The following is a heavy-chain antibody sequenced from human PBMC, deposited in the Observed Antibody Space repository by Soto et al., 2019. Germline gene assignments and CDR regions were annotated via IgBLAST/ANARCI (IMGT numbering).Heavy chain of an antibody. CDR3: ARDGYDGSGSPYPAY. Sequence: PSETLSLTCSVSGGSMSEYFWSWIRQSPGKGLERIGYIYYLGSTDYNPSLKSRVTISVDTSKRQFSLRLTSVTAADTAVYYCARDGYDGSGSPYPAYWGPGTQVT. CDR2: IYYLGST. V-gene: IGHV4-59*01. J-gene: IGHJ4*02. D-gene: IGHD3-10*01. CDR1: GGSMSEYF.